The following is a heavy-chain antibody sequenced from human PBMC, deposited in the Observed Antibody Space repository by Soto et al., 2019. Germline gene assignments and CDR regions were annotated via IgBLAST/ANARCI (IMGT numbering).Heavy chain of an antibody. V-gene: IGHV4-34*01. J-gene: IGHJ4*02. Sequence: SETLSLTCAVYGGSFSGYYWSWIRQPPGKGLEWIGEINHSGSTNYNPSLKSRVTISVDTSKNQFSLKLSSVTAADPAVYYCARGLRGSYSRFDYWGQGTLVTVSS. D-gene: IGHD1-26*01. CDR1: GGSFSGYY. CDR2: INHSGST. CDR3: ARGLRGSYSRFDY.